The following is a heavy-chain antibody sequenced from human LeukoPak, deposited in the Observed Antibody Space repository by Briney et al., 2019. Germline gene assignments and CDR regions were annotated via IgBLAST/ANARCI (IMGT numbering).Heavy chain of an antibody. Sequence: SETLSLACTVSGFSISNDYYWTWLRQPPGKGLEWIGGIYHSGTTYYNPSLRGRVSISLDTSKNQLSLKLSSVIAADTAVYHCARDKGGTLGYWGQGTLVTVSS. CDR2: IYHSGTT. CDR1: GFSISNDYY. CDR3: ARDKGGTLGY. D-gene: IGHD1-26*01. V-gene: IGHV4-38-2*02. J-gene: IGHJ4*02.